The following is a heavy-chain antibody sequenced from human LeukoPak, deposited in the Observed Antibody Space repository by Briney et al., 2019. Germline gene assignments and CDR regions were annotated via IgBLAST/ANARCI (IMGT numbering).Heavy chain of an antibody. Sequence: QSGGSLRLSCAASGFTFSSYSMNWFRQAPGKGLEWVSYISSSSSTIYYADSVKGRFTISRDNSKSTLYLQMDSLRAEDTAVYYCAKGEGYSGYDLPDYWSQGTLVTVSS. CDR3: AKGEGYSGYDLPDY. CDR1: GFTFSSYS. J-gene: IGHJ4*02. CDR2: ISSSSSTI. D-gene: IGHD5-12*01. V-gene: IGHV3-48*01.